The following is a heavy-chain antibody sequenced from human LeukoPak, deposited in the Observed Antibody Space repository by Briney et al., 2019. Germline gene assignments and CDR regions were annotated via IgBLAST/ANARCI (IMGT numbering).Heavy chain of an antibody. Sequence: ASVTVSCKASGYTFSDYYVHWVRRAPGLGPEWMGWINPNSGVTYFEEKFQGRVTVTRDTSITTAYMELNRLTTDDTAVYYCARGVWQQLLSGALDIWGQGTMVTVSS. CDR2: INPNSGVT. CDR1: GYTFSDYY. D-gene: IGHD6-13*01. CDR3: ARGVWQQLLSGALDI. J-gene: IGHJ3*02. V-gene: IGHV1-2*02.